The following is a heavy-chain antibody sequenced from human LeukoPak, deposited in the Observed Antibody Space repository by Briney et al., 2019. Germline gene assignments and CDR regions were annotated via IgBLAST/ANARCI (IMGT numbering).Heavy chain of an antibody. V-gene: IGHV3-20*04. CDR1: GFTFDDYG. CDR3: AREDVDTAPLYYYYYYMDV. D-gene: IGHD5-18*01. J-gene: IGHJ6*03. CDR2: INWNGGST. Sequence: GGSLRLSCAASGFTFDDYGMSWVRQAPGKGLEWVSGINWNGGSTGYADSVKGRFTISRDNAKNSLYLQMNSLRAEDTALYYCAREDVDTAPLYYYYYYMDVWGKGTTVTVSS.